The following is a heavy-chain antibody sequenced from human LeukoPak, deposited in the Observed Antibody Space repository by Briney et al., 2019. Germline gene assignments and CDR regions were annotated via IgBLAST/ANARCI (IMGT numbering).Heavy chain of an antibody. CDR3: ARALVAEYYFDY. J-gene: IGHJ4*02. CDR1: GYTFTSYY. CDR2: INPSGGST. D-gene: IGHD6-19*01. Sequence: ASVKVSCRASGYTFTSYYMHWVRQAPGQGLEWMGIINPSGGSTSYAQKFQGRVTMTRDMSTSTDYMELSSLRSEDAAVYYCARALVAEYYFDYWGQGTLVTVSS. V-gene: IGHV1-46*01.